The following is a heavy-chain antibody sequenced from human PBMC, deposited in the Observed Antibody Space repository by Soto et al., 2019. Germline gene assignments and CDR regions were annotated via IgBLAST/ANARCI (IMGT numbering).Heavy chain of an antibody. CDR3: ARGPGQQLAS. CDR1: GGSFSGYY. D-gene: IGHD6-13*01. CDR2: INHSGST. J-gene: IGHJ5*02. V-gene: IGHV4-34*01. Sequence: ASETLSLTCAVYGGSFSGYYWSWIRQPPGKGLEWIGEINHSGSTNYNPSLKSRVTISVDTSKNQFSLKLSSVTAADTAVYYCARGPGQQLASWGQGTLVTVSS.